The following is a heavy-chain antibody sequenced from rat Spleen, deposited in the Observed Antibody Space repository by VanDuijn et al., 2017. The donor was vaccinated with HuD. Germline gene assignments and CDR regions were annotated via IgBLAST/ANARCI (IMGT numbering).Heavy chain of an antibody. V-gene: IGHV5-29*01. CDR1: GFTFNNYG. CDR3: TRASYSGAVLYTTDY. CDR2: ISYGDSSGHSST. D-gene: IGHD1-6*01. J-gene: IGHJ2*01. Sequence: EVQLVESDGGLVQPGRSLKLSCAASGFTFNNYGMAWVRQAPTKGLEWVATISYGDSSGHSSTYYRDSVKGRFTISRDNAKSTLYLQMNSLRSEDTATYYCTRASYSGAVLYTTDYWGQGVMVTVSS.